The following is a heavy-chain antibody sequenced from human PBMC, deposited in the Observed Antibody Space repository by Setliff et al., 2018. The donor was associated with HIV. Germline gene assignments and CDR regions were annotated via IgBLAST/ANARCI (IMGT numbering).Heavy chain of an antibody. Sequence: PGGSLRLSCATSGLTFSNCGMHWVRQAPGKGLEWVASIRSDGSNKYYADSVTGRFTISRDDSKNTLYLQMNSLRAEDTAVYYCAKDKGQKYADYWGQGTVVTVPQ. D-gene: IGHD3-10*01. V-gene: IGHV3-30*02. CDR1: GLTFSNCG. J-gene: IGHJ4*02. CDR2: IRSDGSNK. CDR3: AKDKGQKYADY.